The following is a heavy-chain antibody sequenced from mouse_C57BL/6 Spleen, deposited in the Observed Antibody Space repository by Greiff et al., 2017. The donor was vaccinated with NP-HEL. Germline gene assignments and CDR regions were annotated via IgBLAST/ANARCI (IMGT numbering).Heavy chain of an antibody. CDR1: GYTFTSYW. J-gene: IGHJ4*01. V-gene: IGHV1-64*01. CDR2: IHPNSGST. Sequence: QVQLQQPGAELVKPGASVKLSCKASGYTFTSYWMHWVKQRPGQGLEWIGMIHPNSGSTNYNEKFKSKATLTVDKSSSTAYMQLSSLTSEDSAVYYCARRDGSSLSSMDYWGQGTSVTVSS. D-gene: IGHD1-1*01. CDR3: ARRDGSSLSSMDY.